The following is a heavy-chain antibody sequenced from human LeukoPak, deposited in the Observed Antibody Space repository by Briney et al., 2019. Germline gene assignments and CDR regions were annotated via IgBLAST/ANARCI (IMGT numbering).Heavy chain of an antibody. Sequence: GGSLRLSCAASGFTFSNYWMHWVRQAPGKGLVWVSRINSDGSSATYADSVGGRFTISRDNAKNTVNLQLNRLRAEDTAVYYCARVSFAADWYFDLWGRGPLVPVSS. CDR2: INSDGSSA. CDR3: ARVSFAADWYFDL. CDR1: GFTFSNYW. D-gene: IGHD2/OR15-2a*01. V-gene: IGHV3-74*01. J-gene: IGHJ2*01.